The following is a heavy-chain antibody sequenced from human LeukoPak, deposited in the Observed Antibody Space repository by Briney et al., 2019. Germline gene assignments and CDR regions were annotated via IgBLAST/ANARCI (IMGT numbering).Heavy chain of an antibody. Sequence: TLSLTCTVSGGSISSGGYYWSWIRQPPGKGLEWIGYIYHSGSTYYNPSLKSRVTISVDRSKNQFSLKLSSVTAADTAVYYCARVDSNGDPYFDYWGQGTLVTVSS. CDR1: GGSISSGGYY. CDR2: IYHSGST. CDR3: ARVDSNGDPYFDY. D-gene: IGHD4-17*01. J-gene: IGHJ4*02. V-gene: IGHV4-30-2*01.